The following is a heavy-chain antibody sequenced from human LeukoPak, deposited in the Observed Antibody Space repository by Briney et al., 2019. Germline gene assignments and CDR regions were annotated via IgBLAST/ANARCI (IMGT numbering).Heavy chain of an antibody. J-gene: IGHJ4*02. Sequence: KPSETLSLTCTVSGGSISSSSYYWGWIRQPPGKGLEWIGSIYYSGSTYYNPSLKSRVTISVDTSKNQFSLKLSSVTAADTAVYYCARGAGRRRYYFDYWGQGTLVTVSS. CDR2: IYYSGST. D-gene: IGHD1-26*01. V-gene: IGHV4-39*01. CDR3: ARGAGRRRYYFDY. CDR1: GGSISSSSYY.